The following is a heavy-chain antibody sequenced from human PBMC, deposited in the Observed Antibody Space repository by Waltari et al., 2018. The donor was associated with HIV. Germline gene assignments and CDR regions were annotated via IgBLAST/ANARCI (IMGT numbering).Heavy chain of an antibody. CDR3: ATSRGGLADY. D-gene: IGHD6-19*01. CDR1: GRNLKNYW. CDR2: IRQDGIEK. Sequence: EVRLEESGGTLVQPGGSLRLSWAASGRNLKNYWMGWVRQAAGKGLEWVANIRQDGIEKYYADSVRVRFSISRDNANNTLFLQMNNVRVEDSAAYYCATSRGGLADYWGRGALVTVST. V-gene: IGHV3-7*01. J-gene: IGHJ4*02.